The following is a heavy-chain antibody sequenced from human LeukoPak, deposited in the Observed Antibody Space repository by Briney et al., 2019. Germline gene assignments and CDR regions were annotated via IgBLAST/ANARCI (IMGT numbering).Heavy chain of an antibody. CDR1: GFTFSSYS. Sequence: GGSLRLSCAASGFTFSSYSMNWVRQAPGKGLEWVSSITSSSSYIYYADSVKGRFTISRDNAKNTLYLQMNSLRAEDTAVYYCARGSSGWYWDYYYYYYMDVWGKGTTVTISS. J-gene: IGHJ6*03. CDR3: ARGSSGWYWDYYYYYYMDV. D-gene: IGHD6-19*01. V-gene: IGHV3-21*01. CDR2: ITSSSSYI.